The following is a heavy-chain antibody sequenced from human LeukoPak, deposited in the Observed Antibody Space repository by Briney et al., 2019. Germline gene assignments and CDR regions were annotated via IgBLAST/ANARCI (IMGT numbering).Heavy chain of an antibody. Sequence: GGSLRLSCAASGFTFISYSMNWVRQAPGKGLEWVSSISSSSSYIYYADSVKGRFTISRDNAKNSLYLQMNSLRAEDTAVYYCARGYQLLAFADYWGQGTLVTVSS. D-gene: IGHD2-2*01. CDR1: GFTFISYS. V-gene: IGHV3-21*01. CDR2: ISSSSSYI. J-gene: IGHJ4*02. CDR3: ARGYQLLAFADY.